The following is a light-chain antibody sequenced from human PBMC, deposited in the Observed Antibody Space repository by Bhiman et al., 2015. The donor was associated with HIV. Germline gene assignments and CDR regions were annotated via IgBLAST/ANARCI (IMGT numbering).Light chain of an antibody. Sequence: SSELTQDPAVSVALGQTVNITCQGDSLRSYYANWYQQKPGQAPVLVIYGKNNRPSGIPDRFSGSNSGNSASLTITGAQAEDEADYYCDSRDSYALVFGGGTKLTVL. CDR3: DSRDSYALV. CDR1: SLRSYY. CDR2: GKN. J-gene: IGLJ3*02. V-gene: IGLV3-19*01.